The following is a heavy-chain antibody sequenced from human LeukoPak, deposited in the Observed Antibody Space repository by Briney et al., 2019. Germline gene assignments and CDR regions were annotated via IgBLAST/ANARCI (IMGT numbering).Heavy chain of an antibody. V-gene: IGHV1-2*02. CDR2: INPNSGGT. CDR3: ARVLGRGSSWYYY. Sequence: ASVKVSCKASGYTFTSYYMHWVRQAPGQGLEWMGWINPNSGGTNYAQKFQGRVTMTRDTSISTAYMELSRLRSDDTAVYYCARVLGRGSSWYYYWGQGTLVTVSS. D-gene: IGHD6-13*01. CDR1: GYTFTSYY. J-gene: IGHJ4*02.